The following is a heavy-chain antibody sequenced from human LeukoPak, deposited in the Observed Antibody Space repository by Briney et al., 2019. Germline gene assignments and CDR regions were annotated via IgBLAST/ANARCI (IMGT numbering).Heavy chain of an antibody. J-gene: IGHJ6*02. CDR3: ARDGARDILGFYYGMDV. D-gene: IGHD5-24*01. V-gene: IGHV1-69*04. CDR1: GGTFSNYA. CDR2: ITPVLDIP. Sequence: ASVKLSFKASGGTFSNYAVSWVRQAPGQGLEWMGRITPVLDIPKYAQNFQGRLTITADKSTSTAYMELSSLRSEDTAVYYCARDGARDILGFYYGMDVWGQGTTVTVTS.